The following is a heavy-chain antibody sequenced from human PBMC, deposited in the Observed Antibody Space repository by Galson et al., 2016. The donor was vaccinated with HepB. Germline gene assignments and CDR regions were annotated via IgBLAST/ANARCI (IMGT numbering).Heavy chain of an antibody. CDR1: GGPFSNNA. V-gene: IGHV1-69*04. D-gene: IGHD3-9*01. J-gene: IGHJ6*02. CDR3: ARAEYDIKTGNNFGLDV. CDR2: IIPILGMA. Sequence: SVKVSCKASGGPFSNNAFSWVRQAPGQGLEWVGRIIPILGMANNAPKFQGRVTISADRSTSTAYMELTSLRFDDTAVYYCARAEYDIKTGNNFGLDVWGQGTTVSVSS.